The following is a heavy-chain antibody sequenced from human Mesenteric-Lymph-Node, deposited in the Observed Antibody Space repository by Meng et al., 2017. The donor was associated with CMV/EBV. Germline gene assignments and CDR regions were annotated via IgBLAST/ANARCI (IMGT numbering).Heavy chain of an antibody. J-gene: IGHJ4*02. V-gene: IGHV3-23*01. CDR2: LSGRGGST. CDR3: AKDYGYGYVGGFDH. Sequence: GESLKISCAASGFTFSGYAMSWVRQAPGKGLEWVSTLSGRGGSTYHADSVKGRFMISRDNSKNTLYLEMNSLRAEDTAIYYCAKDYGYGYVGGFDHWGQGTLVTVSS. D-gene: IGHD5-18*01. CDR1: GFTFSGYA.